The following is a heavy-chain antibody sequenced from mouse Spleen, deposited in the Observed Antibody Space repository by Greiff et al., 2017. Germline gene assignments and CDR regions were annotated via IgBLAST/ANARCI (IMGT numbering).Heavy chain of an antibody. J-gene: IGHJ2*01. CDR2: IDPSDSYT. Sequence: VQLQQPGAELVKPGASVKLSCKASGYTFTSYWMQWVKQRPGQGLEWIGEIDPSDSYTNYNQKFKGKATLTVDTSSSTAYMQLSSLTSEDSAVYYCARRYSYFDYWGQGTTLTVSS. CDR1: GYTFTSYW. CDR3: ARRYSYFDY. V-gene: IGHV1-50*01.